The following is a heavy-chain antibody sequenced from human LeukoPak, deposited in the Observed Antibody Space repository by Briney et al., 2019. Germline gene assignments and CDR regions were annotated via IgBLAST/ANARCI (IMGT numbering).Heavy chain of an antibody. Sequence: GGPLRLFCAASGFIFNIYPMRWVRQAPGKGLVWVSGISGSGGSTYYEASVKGRFTISRANSKNTLYLQMNSLKAEDTAVYYCAREAGPWGMDVWGQGTTVTVSS. CDR1: GFIFNIYP. D-gene: IGHD6-25*01. CDR3: AREAGPWGMDV. J-gene: IGHJ6*02. V-gene: IGHV3-23*01. CDR2: ISGSGGST.